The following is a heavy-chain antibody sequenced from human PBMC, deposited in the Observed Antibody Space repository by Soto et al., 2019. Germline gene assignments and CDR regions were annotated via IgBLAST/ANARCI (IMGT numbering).Heavy chain of an antibody. CDR3: ARSLSIAARPRPDGPAQYYYGMDV. D-gene: IGHD6-6*01. Sequence: ASVTVSCKASGYTFTSYGISWVRQAPGQGLEWMGWISAYNGNTNYAQKLQGRVTMTTDTSTSTAYMELSSLRSEDTAVYYCARSLSIAARPRPDGPAQYYYGMDVWGQGTTVTVSS. J-gene: IGHJ6*02. CDR1: GYTFTSYG. CDR2: ISAYNGNT. V-gene: IGHV1-18*01.